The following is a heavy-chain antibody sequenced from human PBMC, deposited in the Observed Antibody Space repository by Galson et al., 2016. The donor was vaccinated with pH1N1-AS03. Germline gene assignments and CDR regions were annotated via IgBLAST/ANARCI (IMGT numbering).Heavy chain of an antibody. CDR3: ARDPRGPCTTATCPPTHYFGMDV. Sequence: SVKVSCKASEYIFTGFYVHWVRQAPGQGLEWMGWINTDSGVTNYAQKFEAWVTMTRDTSVSTAYMELYGLKSEDTAVYYCARDPRGPCTTATCPPTHYFGMDVWGQGTTVIVSS. D-gene: IGHD2-2*01. V-gene: IGHV1-2*04. CDR2: INTDSGVT. J-gene: IGHJ6*02. CDR1: EYIFTGFY.